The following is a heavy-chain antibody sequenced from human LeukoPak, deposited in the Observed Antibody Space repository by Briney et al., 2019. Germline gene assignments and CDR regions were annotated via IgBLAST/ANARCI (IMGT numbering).Heavy chain of an antibody. J-gene: IGHJ5*02. V-gene: IGHV1-69*04. CDR3: ARSEYYGSGNWFDP. D-gene: IGHD3-10*01. Sequence: ASVKVSCKASGGTFSSYAISWVRQAPGQGLEWMGRIIPILGIANYAQKFQGRVTITADKSTSTAYMELSSLRSEDMAVYYCARSEYYGSGNWFDPWGQGTLVTVSS. CDR2: IIPILGIA. CDR1: GGTFSSYA.